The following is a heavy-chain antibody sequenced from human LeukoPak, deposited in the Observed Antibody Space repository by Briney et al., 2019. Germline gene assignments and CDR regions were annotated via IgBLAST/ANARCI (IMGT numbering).Heavy chain of an antibody. CDR2: INPNSGGT. CDR3: ARGYYDSSDSEYFQH. D-gene: IGHD3-22*01. CDR1: GYTFTGYY. V-gene: IGHV1-2*02. Sequence: ASVKVSCKASGYTFTGYYMHWVRQAPGQGLEWMGWINPNSGGTNYAQKFQGRVTMTRDTSISTVYMELSRLRSDDTAVFFCARGYYDSSDSEYFQHWGQGTLITVSS. J-gene: IGHJ1*01.